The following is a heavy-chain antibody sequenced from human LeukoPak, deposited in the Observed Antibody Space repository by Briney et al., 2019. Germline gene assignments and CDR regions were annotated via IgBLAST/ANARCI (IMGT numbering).Heavy chain of an antibody. CDR1: GFTFDDYA. CDR2: ISWNSGSI. CDR3: AKDRRAGNGWYYFDY. J-gene: IGHJ4*02. Sequence: GRSLRLSCAASGFTFDDYAMHWVQQAPGKGLEWVSGISWNSGSIGYADSVKGRFTISRDSAKNSLYLQMNSLRAEDTALYYCAKDRRAGNGWYYFDYWGQGTLVTVSS. V-gene: IGHV3-9*01. D-gene: IGHD6-19*01.